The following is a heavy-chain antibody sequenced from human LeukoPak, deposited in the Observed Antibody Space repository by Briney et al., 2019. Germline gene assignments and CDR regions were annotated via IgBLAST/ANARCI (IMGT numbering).Heavy chain of an antibody. J-gene: IGHJ4*02. CDR3: ARAPYCSSTSCYKGYGEFDY. CDR2: IYTSGST. Sequence: KPSETLSLTCTVSGGSISSYYWSWIRQPAGKGLEWIGRIYTSGSTNYNPSLKSRVTISVDTSKNQFSLKLSSVTAADTAVYYCARAPYCSSTSCYKGYGEFDYWGQGTLVTVSS. CDR1: GGSISSYY. D-gene: IGHD2-2*02. V-gene: IGHV4-4*07.